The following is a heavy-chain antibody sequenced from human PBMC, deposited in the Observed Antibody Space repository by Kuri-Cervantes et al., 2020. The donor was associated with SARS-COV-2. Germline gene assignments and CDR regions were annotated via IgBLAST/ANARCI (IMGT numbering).Heavy chain of an antibody. Sequence: GESLKISCAASGFTFRSSAMTWVRQAPGKGLEWVSSLGDTGASTYYADSVLGRFTVSRDNSKNTLYLHMKSLRAEDTAVYYCARAHRNGQRLNWFDPWGQGTLVTVSS. D-gene: IGHD6-25*01. CDR3: ARAHRNGQRLNWFDP. CDR2: LGDTGAST. V-gene: IGHV3-23*01. CDR1: GFTFRSSA. J-gene: IGHJ5*02.